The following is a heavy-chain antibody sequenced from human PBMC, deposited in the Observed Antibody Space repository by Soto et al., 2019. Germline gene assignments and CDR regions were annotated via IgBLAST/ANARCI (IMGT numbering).Heavy chain of an antibody. CDR1: GYTFTGYY. CDR3: ARGTDGITMEGPGMAV. Sequence: ASVKVSCKASGYTFTGYYMHWVRQAPGQGLEWMGWINPNSGGTNYAQKFQGWVTMTRDTSISTAYMELSRLRSDDTAVYYCARGTDGITMEGPGMAVWGQGTTVTVSS. CDR2: INPNSGGT. J-gene: IGHJ6*02. V-gene: IGHV1-2*04. D-gene: IGHD3-10*01.